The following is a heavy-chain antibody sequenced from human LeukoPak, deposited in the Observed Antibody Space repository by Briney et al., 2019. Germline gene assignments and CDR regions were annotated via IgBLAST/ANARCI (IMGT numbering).Heavy chain of an antibody. Sequence: SETLSLTCTVSGGSISSYYWSWIRQPPGKGLEWIGYIYYSGSANYNPSLKSRVTISVDTSKDQFSLKLSSVTAADTAVYYCAREGRIAAFHYWGQGTLVTVSS. CDR1: GGSISSYY. V-gene: IGHV4-59*01. J-gene: IGHJ4*02. D-gene: IGHD6-13*01. CDR3: AREGRIAAFHY. CDR2: IYYSGSA.